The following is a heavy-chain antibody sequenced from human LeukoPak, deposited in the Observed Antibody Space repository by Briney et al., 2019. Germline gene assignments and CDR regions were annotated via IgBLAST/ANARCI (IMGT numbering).Heavy chain of an antibody. CDR1: GGSISSYY. D-gene: IGHD3-9*01. Sequence: SETLSLTCSVSGGSISSYYWSWLRQPAEKGLEWIGRVYSSGSTNYNPSLKSRVTISVDTSKNQISLKLSSVTAADTAVYYCARVDPYYYYYGMDVWGQGTTVTVSS. CDR3: ARVDPYYYYYGMDV. CDR2: VYSSGST. J-gene: IGHJ6*02. V-gene: IGHV4-4*07.